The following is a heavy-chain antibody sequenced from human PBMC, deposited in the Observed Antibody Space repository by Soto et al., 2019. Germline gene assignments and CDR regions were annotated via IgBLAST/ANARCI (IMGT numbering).Heavy chain of an antibody. CDR2: IYYSGST. Sequence: PSETLSLTCTVSGGSISSYYWSWIRQPPGKGLEWIGYIYYSGSTYYNPSLQSRVTISLDTSKNQFSLKLNSVTAADSAVYFCARLEGLATISYYFDFWGPGALVTVSS. J-gene: IGHJ4*02. V-gene: IGHV4-59*08. D-gene: IGHD3-9*01. CDR3: ARLEGLATISYYFDF. CDR1: GGSISSYY.